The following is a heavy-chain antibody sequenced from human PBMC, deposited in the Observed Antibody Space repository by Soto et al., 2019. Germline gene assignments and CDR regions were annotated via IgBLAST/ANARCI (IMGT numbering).Heavy chain of an antibody. CDR3: ARESIVLMVYAGTNYYYGMDV. CDR2: INPSGGST. V-gene: IGHV1-46*01. J-gene: IGHJ6*04. CDR1: GYTFTSYY. Sequence: GASVKVSCKASGYTFTSYYMHWVRQAPGQGLEWMGIINPSGGSTSYAQKFQGRVTMTRDTSTSTVYMELSSLRSEDTAVYYCARESIVLMVYAGTNYYYGMDVWGEGTTVTVSS. D-gene: IGHD2-8*01.